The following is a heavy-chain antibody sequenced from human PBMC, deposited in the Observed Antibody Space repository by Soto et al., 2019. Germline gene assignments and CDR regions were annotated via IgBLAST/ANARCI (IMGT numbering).Heavy chain of an antibody. Sequence: SETLSLTCTVSGGSISSSSYYWGWIRQPPGKGLEWIGSIYYSGSTYYNPSLKSRVTISVDTSKNQFSLKLSSVTAADTAVYYCARTTVTPYYFDYWGQGTPVT. CDR3: ARTTVTPYYFDY. CDR2: IYYSGST. CDR1: GGSISSSSYY. V-gene: IGHV4-39*01. D-gene: IGHD4-17*01. J-gene: IGHJ4*02.